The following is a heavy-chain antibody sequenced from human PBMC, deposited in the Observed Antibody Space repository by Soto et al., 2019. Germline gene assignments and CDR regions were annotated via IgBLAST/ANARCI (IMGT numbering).Heavy chain of an antibody. Sequence: QVTLKESGPVLVKPTETLTLTCTVSGFSLSNARMGVSWIRQPPGKALEWLAHIFSHDEKSYSTSLKRRLTISKDTSKSQVVLTMTHMDPVDTATYYCARGRDIREWLFGPGWFDPWGQGPLVTVSS. CDR3: ARGRDIREWLFGPGWFDP. CDR2: IFSHDEK. CDR1: GFSLSNARMG. D-gene: IGHD6-19*01. J-gene: IGHJ5*02. V-gene: IGHV2-26*01.